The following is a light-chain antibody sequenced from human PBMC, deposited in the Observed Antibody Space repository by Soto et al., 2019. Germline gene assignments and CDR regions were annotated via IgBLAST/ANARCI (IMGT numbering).Light chain of an antibody. CDR2: WAS. CDR3: QQYYSTPRT. CDR1: QSVLYSSNNKNY. Sequence: DIVMTQSPDSLAVSLGERATINCKSSQSVLYSSNNKNYLAWYQQKPGQPPKLLIYWASTRESGVPDRFSGSGSGTDFTPTISSLQAEGVAVYYCQQYYSTPRTFGQGTKVDIK. V-gene: IGKV4-1*01. J-gene: IGKJ1*01.